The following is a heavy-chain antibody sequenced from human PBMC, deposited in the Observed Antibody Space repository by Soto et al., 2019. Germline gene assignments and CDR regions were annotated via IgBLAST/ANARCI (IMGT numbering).Heavy chain of an antibody. Sequence: GGSLRLSCAASGFTFEDSATHWVRKDPGKGLEWVSGISWNSGSIGYAYAVKGRFTISRDNAKNSLYLQMNSLRAEGTALYYCAKGSLIGFRQEVMVDAFDIWGQGTMVTVSS. CDR2: ISWNSGSI. V-gene: IGHV3-9*01. D-gene: IGHD3-9*01. J-gene: IGHJ3*02. CDR1: GFTFEDSA. CDR3: AKGSLIGFRQEVMVDAFDI.